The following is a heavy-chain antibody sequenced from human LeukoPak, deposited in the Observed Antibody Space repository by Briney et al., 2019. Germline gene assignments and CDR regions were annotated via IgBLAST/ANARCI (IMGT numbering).Heavy chain of an antibody. Sequence: ASVKVSCKASGYTFTSYYMHWVRQAPGQGLEWMGIINPSGGSTSYAQKFQGRVTMTRDTSTSTVYMELSSLRSEDTAVYYCAGDQSEIAAAGLYFDYWGQGTLVTVSS. CDR2: INPSGGST. V-gene: IGHV1-46*01. CDR3: AGDQSEIAAAGLYFDY. CDR1: GYTFTSYY. D-gene: IGHD6-13*01. J-gene: IGHJ4*02.